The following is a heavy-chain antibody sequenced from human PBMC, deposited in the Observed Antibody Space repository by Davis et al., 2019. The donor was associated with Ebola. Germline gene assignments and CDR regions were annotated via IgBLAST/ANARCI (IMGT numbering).Heavy chain of an antibody. J-gene: IGHJ4*02. V-gene: IGHV1-18*01. CDR1: GFPLISYG. Sequence: ASVKVSCKTSGFPLISYGISWVRQAPGQGLQWMAWISAYSGDSNHAQRLQGRVTMTTDTSTSTAYMELRSLRSDDTALYYCARIDVRLQQLAQFDYWGQGTVVTVSS. CDR2: ISAYSGDS. D-gene: IGHD6-13*01. CDR3: ARIDVRLQQLAQFDY.